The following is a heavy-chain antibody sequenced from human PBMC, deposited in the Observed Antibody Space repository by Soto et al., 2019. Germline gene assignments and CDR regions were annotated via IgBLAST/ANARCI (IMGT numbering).Heavy chain of an antibody. Sequence: QVQLQESGPGLVKPSETLSLTCTVSGGSISSYYWSWIRQPPGKGLEWMGYIYYSGSTNYNPSLKSRVTVSLDPSKNPLSLKRSSVTAACTAVYYCASHRRIAVAEDWFDPWGQGTLVTVSS. D-gene: IGHD6-13*01. CDR2: IYYSGST. CDR3: ASHRRIAVAEDWFDP. CDR1: GGSISSYY. J-gene: IGHJ5*02. V-gene: IGHV4-59*08.